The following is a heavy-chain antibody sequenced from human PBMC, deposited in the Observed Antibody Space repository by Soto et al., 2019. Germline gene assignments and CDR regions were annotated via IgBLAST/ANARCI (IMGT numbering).Heavy chain of an antibody. CDR2: IYSTGTT. CDR1: GFTVGNNY. CDR3: AKDGRGSGSHYNSFGY. J-gene: IGHJ4*02. Sequence: EVQLVESGGGLIQPGGSLKLSCAASGFTVGNNYMSWVRQAPGKGLEWVSLIYSTGTTKYADSVKGRFTVSRDNAKNTLYLQMNSLRAEATAVYYCAKDGRGSGSHYNSFGYWGQGPLVTVSS. D-gene: IGHD3-10*01. V-gene: IGHV3-53*01.